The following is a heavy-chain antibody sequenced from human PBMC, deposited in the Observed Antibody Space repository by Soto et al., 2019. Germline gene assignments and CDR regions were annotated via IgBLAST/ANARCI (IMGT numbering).Heavy chain of an antibody. D-gene: IGHD6-19*01. Sequence: PGGSLRLSCAASGFTFSSYAMSWVRQAPGKGLEWVSAISGSGGSTYYADSVKGRFTISRDNSKNTLYLQMNSLRAEDTAVYYCAKDHQQWLTRGHFEYWGQGTLVTVSS. V-gene: IGHV3-23*01. CDR2: ISGSGGST. CDR3: AKDHQQWLTRGHFEY. J-gene: IGHJ4*02. CDR1: GFTFSSYA.